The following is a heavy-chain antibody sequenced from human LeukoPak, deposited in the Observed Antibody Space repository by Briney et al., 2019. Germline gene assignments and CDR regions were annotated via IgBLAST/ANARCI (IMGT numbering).Heavy chain of an antibody. Sequence: GGSLRLSCSAYGFTFSSYCLHWVRQAPGQGLVWVSLINSDGSSTSYADSVKGRFTISRDNAKNTLYLQMNSLRAEDTAVYYCAREVSGTGYYGMDVWGQGTTVTVSS. CDR1: GFTFSSYC. CDR3: AREVSGTGYYGMDV. D-gene: IGHD1-14*01. V-gene: IGHV3-74*01. CDR2: INSDGSST. J-gene: IGHJ6*02.